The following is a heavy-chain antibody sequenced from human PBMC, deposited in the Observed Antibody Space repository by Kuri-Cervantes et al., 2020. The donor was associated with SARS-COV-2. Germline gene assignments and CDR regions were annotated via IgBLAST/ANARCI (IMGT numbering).Heavy chain of an antibody. D-gene: IGHD4-17*01. CDR2: IYPGDSDT. CDR1: GYSFTNYW. Sequence: KVSCKGSGYSFTNYWIAWVRQMPGKGLEWMGIIYPGDSDTKYSPPFQGQVTISADKSISTAFLQWSSLKASDTAMYYCARRAYGEQVDYYYMDVWGKGTTVTVSS. J-gene: IGHJ6*03. CDR3: ARRAYGEQVDYYYMDV. V-gene: IGHV5-51*01.